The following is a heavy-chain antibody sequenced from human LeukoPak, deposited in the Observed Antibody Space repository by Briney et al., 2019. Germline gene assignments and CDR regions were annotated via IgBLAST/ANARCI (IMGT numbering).Heavy chain of an antibody. CDR3: AKGIAVALPFFDY. V-gene: IGHV3-9*03. CDR1: GFTFDDYA. J-gene: IGHJ4*02. D-gene: IGHD6-19*01. Sequence: PGRSLRLSCAASGFTFDDYAMHWVRQAPGKGLEWVSGISWNSGSIGYADSVKGRFTISRDNAKNSLYLQMNSLRAEDMALYYCAKGIAVALPFFDYRGQGTLVTVSS. CDR2: ISWNSGSI.